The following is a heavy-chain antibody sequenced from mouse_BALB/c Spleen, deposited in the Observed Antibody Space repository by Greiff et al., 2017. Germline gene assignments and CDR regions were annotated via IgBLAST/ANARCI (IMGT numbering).Heavy chain of an antibody. Sequence: VQLQQSGAELVRPGASVTLSCKASGYTFTDYEMHWVKQTPVHGLEWIGAIDPETGGTAYNQKFKGKATLTADKSSSTAYMELRSLTSEDSAVYYCTRDGYYWFAYWGQGTLVTVSA. D-gene: IGHD2-3*01. CDR3: TRDGYYWFAY. J-gene: IGHJ3*01. CDR2: IDPETGGT. V-gene: IGHV1-15*01. CDR1: GYTFTDYE.